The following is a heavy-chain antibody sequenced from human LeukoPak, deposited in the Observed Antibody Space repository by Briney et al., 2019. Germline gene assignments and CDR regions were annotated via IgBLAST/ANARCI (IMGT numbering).Heavy chain of an antibody. V-gene: IGHV1-18*01. Sequence: ASVKVSYKASGGTFTSYGISWVRQAPGQGLEWMGWISAYNGNTNYAQKLQGRVTMTTDTSTSTAYMELRSLRSDDTAVYYCARDQLISHWFDPWGQGTLVTVSS. D-gene: IGHD5-18*01. CDR1: GGTFTSYG. CDR2: ISAYNGNT. CDR3: ARDQLISHWFDP. J-gene: IGHJ5*02.